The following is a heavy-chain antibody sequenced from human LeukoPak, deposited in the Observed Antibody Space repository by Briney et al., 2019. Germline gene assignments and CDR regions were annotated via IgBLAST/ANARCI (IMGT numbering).Heavy chain of an antibody. D-gene: IGHD3-10*01. J-gene: IGHJ4*02. V-gene: IGHV3-23*01. Sequence: QPGGSLRLSCVVSGITLSNYGMSWVRQAPGKGLEWVSGISGGGGGTNYADSVKGRFTSSRDNSRNTMYLQMNSLRREDTAVYFCAKRGVEIRGLLVIGYHKETSYFDHWGQGVLVTVSS. CDR3: AKRGVEIRGLLVIGYHKETSYFDH. CDR1: GITLSNYG. CDR2: ISGGGGGT.